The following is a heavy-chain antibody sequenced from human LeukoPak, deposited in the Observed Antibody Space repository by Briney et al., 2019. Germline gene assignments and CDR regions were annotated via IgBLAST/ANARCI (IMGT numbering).Heavy chain of an antibody. V-gene: IGHV3-30*04. D-gene: IGHD2-21*02. Sequence: PGGSLRLSCAASGFTFSSYAMHWVRQAPGKGLEWVAVMSCDGSNKYYADSVKGRFTISRDNSKNTLYLQMNSLRAEDTAVYYCARDGDSDYIFSYYFDYWGQGTLVTVSS. CDR1: GFTFSSYA. CDR3: ARDGDSDYIFSYYFDY. J-gene: IGHJ4*02. CDR2: MSCDGSNK.